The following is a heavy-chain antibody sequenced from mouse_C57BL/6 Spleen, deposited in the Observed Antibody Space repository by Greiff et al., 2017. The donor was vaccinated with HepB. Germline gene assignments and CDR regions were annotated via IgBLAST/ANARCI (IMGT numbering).Heavy chain of an antibody. V-gene: IGHV1-55*01. D-gene: IGHD2-4*01. J-gene: IGHJ2*01. CDR3: ARRGDYDADFDY. Sequence: QVQLQQPGAELVKPGASVKMSCKASGYTFTSYWITWVKQRPGQGLEWIGDIYPGSGSTNYNEKFKSKATLTVDTSSNTAYMQLSSLTSEDSAVYYCARRGDYDADFDYWGQGTTLTVSS. CDR2: IYPGSGST. CDR1: GYTFTSYW.